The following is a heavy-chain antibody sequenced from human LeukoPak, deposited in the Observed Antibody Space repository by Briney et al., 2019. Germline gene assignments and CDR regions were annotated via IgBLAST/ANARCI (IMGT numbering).Heavy chain of an antibody. CDR3: ATWYGHSEVDY. Sequence: ETGGSLRLSCAASGFTFSSYEMNWVRQAPGKGLEWVSYISSSGSTIYYADSVKGRFTISRVNAKNSLYLQMNGLRAEDTAVYYCATWYGHSEVDYWGQGTLVTVSS. CDR2: ISSSGSTI. J-gene: IGHJ4*02. D-gene: IGHD2-15*01. CDR1: GFTFSSYE. V-gene: IGHV3-48*03.